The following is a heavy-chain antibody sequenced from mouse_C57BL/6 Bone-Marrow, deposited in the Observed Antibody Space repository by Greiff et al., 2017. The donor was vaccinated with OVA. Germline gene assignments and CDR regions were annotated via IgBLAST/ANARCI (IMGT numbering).Heavy chain of an antibody. CDR2: ISGGGGNT. D-gene: IGHD1-1*01. Sequence: EVQGVESGGGLVKPGGSLKLSCAASGFTFSSYTMSWVRQTPEKRLEWVATISGGGGNTYYPDSVKGRFTISRDNAKNTLYLQMSSLRSEDTALYYCARDYGSSYDAMDYWGQGTSVTVSS. J-gene: IGHJ4*01. CDR1: GFTFSSYT. V-gene: IGHV5-9*01. CDR3: ARDYGSSYDAMDY.